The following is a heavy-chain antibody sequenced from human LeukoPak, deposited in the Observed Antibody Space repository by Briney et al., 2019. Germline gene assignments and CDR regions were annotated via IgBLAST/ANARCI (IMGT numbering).Heavy chain of an antibody. Sequence: PGGSLRLSCAASGFTFSSYAMSWVRQAPGKGLEWVSGINWNGGSTGYADSVKGRFTISRDNAKNSLYLQMNSLRAEDTALYHCARVRSMVRGAALFDYWGQGTLVTVPS. J-gene: IGHJ4*02. CDR2: INWNGGST. CDR3: ARVRSMVRGAALFDY. D-gene: IGHD3-10*01. CDR1: GFTFSSYA. V-gene: IGHV3-20*01.